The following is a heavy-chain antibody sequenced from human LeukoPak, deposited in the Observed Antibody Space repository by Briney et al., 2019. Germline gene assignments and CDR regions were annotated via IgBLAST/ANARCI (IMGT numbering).Heavy chain of an antibody. V-gene: IGHV4-61*02. Sequence: PSQTLSLTCTVSGGSISSGSYYWSWIRQPAGKGLEWIGRIYTYESPNYNPSLKSRVTISVDTSKNQFSLKLSSVTAADTAVYYCARGRLRYFDWSGGFDYWGQGTLVTVSS. D-gene: IGHD3-9*01. CDR1: GGSISSGSYY. CDR2: IYTYESP. J-gene: IGHJ4*02. CDR3: ARGRLRYFDWSGGFDY.